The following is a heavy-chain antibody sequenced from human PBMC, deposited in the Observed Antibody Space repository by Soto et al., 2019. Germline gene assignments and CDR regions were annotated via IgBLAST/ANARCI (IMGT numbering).Heavy chain of an antibody. CDR1: GLIFNNAW. J-gene: IGHJ4*02. CDR3: TTGVTGNYVGGFDY. V-gene: IGHV3-15*07. Sequence: GGSLRLSCAASGLIFNNAWMNWVRQAPGKGLEWVGRIKSKTDGGTTDYAAPVKGRFTISRDDSKNTLYLQMNSLKTEDAAVYYCTTGVTGNYVGGFDYWGQGTLVTVSS. CDR2: IKSKTDGGTT. D-gene: IGHD1-7*01.